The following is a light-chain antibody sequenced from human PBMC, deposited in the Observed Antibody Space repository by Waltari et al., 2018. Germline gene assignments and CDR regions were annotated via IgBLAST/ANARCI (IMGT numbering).Light chain of an antibody. V-gene: IGLV2-14*03. CDR1: SSAIGAYNY. J-gene: IGLJ3*02. CDR2: DVT. CDR3: SSYTSSTTWV. Sequence: QSALTQPASVSGSPGQSITISCTGTSSAIGAYNYVSWYQQHPGKAPNLMIYDVTYRPSGVSNRFSGSKSGNTASLTISGLQAEDEADYYCSSYTSSTTWVFGGGSKLTVL.